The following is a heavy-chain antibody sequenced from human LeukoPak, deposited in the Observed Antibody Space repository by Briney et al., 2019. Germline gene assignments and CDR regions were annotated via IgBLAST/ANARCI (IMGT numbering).Heavy chain of an antibody. D-gene: IGHD4-23*01. V-gene: IGHV4-4*02. CDR2: ISYSGTT. CDR3: ARDYAGSSRSRFDP. J-gene: IGHJ5*02. CDR1: GGSISSSNW. Sequence: SGTLSLTCAVSGGSISSSNWWSWVRQPPGKGLEWIAYISYSGTTNYNPSLMSRVTISLDTSKNQFSLKLSSVTAADTAVYYCARDYAGSSRSRFDPWGQGTLVTVSS.